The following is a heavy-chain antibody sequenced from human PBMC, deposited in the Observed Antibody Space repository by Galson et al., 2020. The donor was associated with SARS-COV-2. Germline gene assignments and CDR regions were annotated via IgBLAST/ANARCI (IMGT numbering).Heavy chain of an antibody. V-gene: IGHV4-34*01. CDR2: IDHSGST. J-gene: IGHJ4*02. Sequence: SETLSLTCGVSGGSFNGYFWNWIRQPPGKGLEWIGEIDHSGSTNYNPSLKSRVTITVDTSNNQFTLKLSSVTAADTAVYYWARGGSVNLAVDHYWGQGTLVTVSS. CDR1: GGSFNGYF. CDR3: ARGGSVNLAVDHY.